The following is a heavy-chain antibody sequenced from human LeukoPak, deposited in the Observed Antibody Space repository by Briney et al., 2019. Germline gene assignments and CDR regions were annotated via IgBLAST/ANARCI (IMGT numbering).Heavy chain of an antibody. Sequence: GGSLTLSCAASGFTFSSYGMHWVRQAPGKGLEWVAAISSDGNNKYSADSVKGRFTISRDNSKNTLYLQMNSLRAEDTAVYYCAKVSSSGWSKPIDYWGQGILVTVSS. D-gene: IGHD6-19*01. CDR2: ISSDGNNK. CDR1: GFTFSSYG. J-gene: IGHJ4*02. CDR3: AKVSSSGWSKPIDY. V-gene: IGHV3-30*18.